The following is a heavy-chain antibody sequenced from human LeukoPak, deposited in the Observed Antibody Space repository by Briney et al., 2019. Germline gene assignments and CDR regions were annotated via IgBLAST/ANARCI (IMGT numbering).Heavy chain of an antibody. D-gene: IGHD1-1*01. J-gene: IGHJ5*02. CDR3: AKGTSTWALDP. CDR2: ISGDGGST. Sequence: GGSLRLSCGASGFTFDDYAMHWVRQAPGKGLEWVSLISGDGGSTYYADSVKGRFTISRASSKNSLYLQMNSLRTEDTALYYFAKGTSTWALDPWGQGTLVTVSS. V-gene: IGHV3-43*02. CDR1: GFTFDDYA.